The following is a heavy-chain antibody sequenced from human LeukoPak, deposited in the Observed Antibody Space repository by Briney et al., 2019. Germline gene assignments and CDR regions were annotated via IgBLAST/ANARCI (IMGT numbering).Heavy chain of an antibody. Sequence: GGSLRLSCAASGFTFSSYSMNWVRQAPGKGLEWVSSISSSSSYIYYADSVKGRFTISRDNAKNSLYLQMNSLGAEDTAVYYCARASAVLMVYSTWGQGTLVTVSS. V-gene: IGHV3-21*01. J-gene: IGHJ5*02. CDR2: ISSSSSYI. D-gene: IGHD2-8*01. CDR1: GFTFSSYS. CDR3: ARASAVLMVYST.